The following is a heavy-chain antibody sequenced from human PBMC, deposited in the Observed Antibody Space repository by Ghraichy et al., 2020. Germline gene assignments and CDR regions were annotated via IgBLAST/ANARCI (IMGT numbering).Heavy chain of an antibody. Sequence: SETLSLTCTVSGGSISSSSYYWGWIRQPPGKGLEWIGSIYYSGSTYYNPSLKSRVTISVDTSKNQFSLKLSSLSAADTAVYYCARQARRRDGYNLDYWGQGTLVTVSS. V-gene: IGHV4-39*01. J-gene: IGHJ4*02. CDR3: ARQARRRDGYNLDY. D-gene: IGHD5-24*01. CDR1: GGSISSSSYY. CDR2: IYYSGST.